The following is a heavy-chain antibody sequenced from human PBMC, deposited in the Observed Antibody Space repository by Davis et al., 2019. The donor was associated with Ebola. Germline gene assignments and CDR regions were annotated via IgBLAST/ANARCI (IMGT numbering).Heavy chain of an antibody. Sequence: GGSLRPSCPAPGSPLSRHRMNSAPQANGKGLERVTPIRSSSSYIYYADSVKGRFTISRDNAKNQLYLQMNSLKAEDTAVYYCARGVYSYVQKLFDYWGQGTLVTVSS. D-gene: IGHD5-18*01. J-gene: IGHJ4*02. V-gene: IGHV3-21*01. CDR2: IRSSSSYI. CDR1: GSPLSRHR. CDR3: ARGVYSYVQKLFDY.